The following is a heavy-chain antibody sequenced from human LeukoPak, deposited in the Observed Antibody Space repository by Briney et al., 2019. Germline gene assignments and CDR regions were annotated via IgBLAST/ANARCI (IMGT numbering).Heavy chain of an antibody. CDR2: IYASGTT. Sequence: TLSPTSTMDGPSITTFSWGSTRHHARNWRGSIGRIYASGTTNYSPSLKSRVTMSVDTSENQFSLKMTSVTAADTAIYYCARDYYDTSGHYPFDYWGQGTLVTVSS. CDR1: GPSITTFS. J-gene: IGHJ4*02. CDR3: ARDYYDTSGHYPFDY. D-gene: IGHD3-22*01. V-gene: IGHV4-4*07.